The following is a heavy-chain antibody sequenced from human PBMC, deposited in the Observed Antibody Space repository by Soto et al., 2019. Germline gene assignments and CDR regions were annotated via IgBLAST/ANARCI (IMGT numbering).Heavy chain of an antibody. J-gene: IGHJ3*02. CDR3: ARLGYYYDSSGYAFDI. Sequence: SETLSLTCAVSGGSISSSNWWSWVRQPPGKGLEWIGEIYHSGSTNYNPSLKSRVTISVDKSKNQFSLKLSSVTAADTAVYYCARLGYYYDSSGYAFDICGQGRMVTVSS. CDR2: IYHSGST. D-gene: IGHD3-22*01. CDR1: GGSISSSNW. V-gene: IGHV4-4*02.